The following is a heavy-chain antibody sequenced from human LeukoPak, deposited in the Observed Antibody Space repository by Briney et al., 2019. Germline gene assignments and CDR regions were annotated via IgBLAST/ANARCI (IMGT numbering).Heavy chain of an antibody. D-gene: IGHD3-9*01. CDR1: GGSISSGGYY. Sequence: PSETLSLTCTVSGGSISSGGYYWSWIRQHPGKDLEWIGYIYYSGSTYCNPSLKSRVTISVDTSKNQFSLKLSSVTAADTAVYYCARTLVSQLTDYWGQGTLVTVSS. CDR2: IYYSGST. CDR3: ARTLVSQLTDY. V-gene: IGHV4-31*03. J-gene: IGHJ4*02.